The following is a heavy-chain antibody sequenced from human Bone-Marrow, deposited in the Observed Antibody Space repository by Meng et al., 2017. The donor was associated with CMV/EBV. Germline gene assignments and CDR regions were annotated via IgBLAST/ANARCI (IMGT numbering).Heavy chain of an antibody. Sequence: ASVKVSCKASGYTFTSYYMHWVRQAPGQGLEWMGWISAYNGNTNYAQKLQGRVTMTTDTSTSTAYMELRSLRSDDTAVYYCARDRQARHSSGYYYFDYWGQGTLVTVSS. V-gene: IGHV1-18*04. J-gene: IGHJ4*02. CDR2: ISAYNGNT. CDR3: ARDRQARHSSGYYYFDY. D-gene: IGHD3-22*01. CDR1: GYTFTSYY.